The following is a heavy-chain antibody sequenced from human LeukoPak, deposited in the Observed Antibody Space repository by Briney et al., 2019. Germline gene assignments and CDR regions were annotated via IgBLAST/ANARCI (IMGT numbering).Heavy chain of an antibody. Sequence: SETLSLTCTVSGGSISSYYWNWIRQPAGKGLEWIGRIYSSGNTNYNPSLKRRVSMSVDTSKNQFSLKLSSVTAADTAVYYRARDQGDDSGTYFHYYYYYYLDVWGKGTTVTVSS. J-gene: IGHJ6*03. CDR3: ARDQGDDSGTYFHYYYYYYLDV. CDR2: IYSSGNT. CDR1: GGSISSYY. D-gene: IGHD1-26*01. V-gene: IGHV4-4*07.